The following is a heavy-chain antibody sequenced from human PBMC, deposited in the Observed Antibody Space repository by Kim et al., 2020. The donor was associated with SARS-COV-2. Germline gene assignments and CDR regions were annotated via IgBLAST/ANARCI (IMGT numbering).Heavy chain of an antibody. J-gene: IGHJ2*01. Sequence: ASVKVSCKASGYTFTSHGISWVRQAPGQGLEWVGWITPYNDNTHSAQKFHGRLTMTTDTSTSTAYMELRNLRSDDTAVYYCARVGYIGYDRDYWYFDVWGRGTLVTVSS. CDR1: GYTFTSHG. CDR2: ITPYNDNT. CDR3: ARVGYIGYDRDYWYFDV. D-gene: IGHD5-12*01. V-gene: IGHV1-18*01.